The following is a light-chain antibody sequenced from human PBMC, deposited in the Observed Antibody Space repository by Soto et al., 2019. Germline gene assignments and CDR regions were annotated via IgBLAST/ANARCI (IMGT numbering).Light chain of an antibody. J-gene: IGLJ1*01. CDR1: SSNIGNNA. CDR3: AAWDDSVNGYV. Sequence: QSALTQPPSVSEAPRQRVTISCSGSSSNIGNNAVNWYQQLPGKAPKLLIYYDDLLPSGVSDRFSGSKSGTSAYLAISGLQSEDEADYYCAAWDDSVNGYVFGTGTKVTVL. CDR2: YDD. V-gene: IGLV1-36*01.